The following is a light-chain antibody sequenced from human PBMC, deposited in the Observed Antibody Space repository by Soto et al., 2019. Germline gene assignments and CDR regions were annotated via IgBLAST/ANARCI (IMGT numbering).Light chain of an antibody. V-gene: IGLV2-14*03. CDR3: SSYTTINTVVV. CDR1: TSDIGAYNY. CDR2: DVT. J-gene: IGLJ2*01. Sequence: QSALTQPASVSGSPGQSITISCTGTTSDIGAYNYVSWYQHHPGKAPKLLSYDVTDRPSGVSDRFSGSKSGNTASLTISGLLAEDEADYFCSSYTTINTVVVFGGGTKVTVL.